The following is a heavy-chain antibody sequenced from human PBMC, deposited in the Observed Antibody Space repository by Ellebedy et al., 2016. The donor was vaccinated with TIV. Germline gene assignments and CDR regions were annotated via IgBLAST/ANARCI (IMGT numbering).Heavy chain of an antibody. CDR2: ISGSGDPT. CDR1: GFTFSNYA. Sequence: GESLKISXAASGFTFSNYAMSWVRQAPGKGLEWVSSISGSGDPTSYADSVRGRFTVSRDNSKNMVYLQMNSLRADDTAVYYCARWDSGFLSGVYYNYGMDVWGQGTTVTVSS. V-gene: IGHV3-23*01. D-gene: IGHD5-12*01. J-gene: IGHJ6*02. CDR3: ARWDSGFLSGVYYNYGMDV.